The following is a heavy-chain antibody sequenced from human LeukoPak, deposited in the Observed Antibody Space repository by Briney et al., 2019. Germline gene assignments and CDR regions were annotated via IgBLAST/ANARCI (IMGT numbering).Heavy chain of an antibody. J-gene: IGHJ4*02. CDR3: ARGGMLSVAGLDY. V-gene: IGHV1-2*02. Sequence: ASVKVSCKASGYTFTGYYMHWVRQAPGQGLEWMGWINPNSGDTKYAQKFQGRVTMTRDTSISTAYMELTRLRSDDTAVYYCARGGMLSVAGLDYWGQGTLVTVSS. CDR2: INPNSGDT. CDR1: GYTFTGYY. D-gene: IGHD3-10*02.